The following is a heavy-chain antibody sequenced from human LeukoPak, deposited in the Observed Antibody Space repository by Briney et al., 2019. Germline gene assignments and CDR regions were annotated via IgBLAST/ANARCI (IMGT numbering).Heavy chain of an antibody. V-gene: IGHV4-34*01. D-gene: IGHD3-3*01. CDR1: GGSSCGYY. CDR3: ARVYYDFWSGYYPLYYYYYYMDV. J-gene: IGHJ6*03. Sequence: PGTPSLTCAVSGGSSCGYYWSCIRDPPRKGVEWIGEINLSGSTNYNPSLKRRVTISVGTSKSQLSLKLSSVTAADTAVYYCARVYYDFWSGYYPLYYYYYYMDVWGKGTTVTVSS. CDR2: INLSGST.